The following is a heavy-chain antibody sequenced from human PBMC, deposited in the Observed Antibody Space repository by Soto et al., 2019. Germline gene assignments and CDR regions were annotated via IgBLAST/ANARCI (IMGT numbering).Heavy chain of an antibody. CDR2: MKPNSGNT. J-gene: IGHJ1*01. Sequence: ASVKVSCKTSGYIFTSYDINWVRVATGQGLEWMGWMKPNSGNTGYAQKFQGRVTMTRDISKSTAFLELRSLRSDDTAMYYCARSFWSGPLWGQGTQVTVSS. CDR1: GYIFTSYD. V-gene: IGHV1-8*01. CDR3: ARSFWSGPL. D-gene: IGHD3-3*01.